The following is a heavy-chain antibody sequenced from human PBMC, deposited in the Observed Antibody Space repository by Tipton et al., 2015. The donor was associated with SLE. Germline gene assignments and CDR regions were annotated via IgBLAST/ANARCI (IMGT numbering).Heavy chain of an antibody. V-gene: IGHV4-61*09. Sequence: TLSLTCTVSGGSISSGSYYWSWIRQPAGKGLEWIGYIYTSGTTYYNPSLKSRVTMSVDTSKNQFSLKLSSVTAADTAVYYCARVASYDGSGYYLDWFDPWGQGTLVTVS. CDR3: ARVASYDGSGYYLDWFDP. CDR1: GGSISSGSYY. CDR2: IYTSGTT. J-gene: IGHJ5*02. D-gene: IGHD3-22*01.